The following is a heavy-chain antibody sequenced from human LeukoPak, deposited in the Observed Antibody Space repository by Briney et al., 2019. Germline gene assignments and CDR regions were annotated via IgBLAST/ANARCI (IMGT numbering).Heavy chain of an antibody. CDR3: TRAYSYGSPYFDY. D-gene: IGHD5-18*01. CDR2: ITTTGDRV. Sequence: GGSLRLSCEASGFTFRNYEMNWVRQAPGKGLEWISYITTTGDRVQYADSVKGRFTISRDNAKNSLYLEMNSLRAEDKAVYFCTRAYSYGSPYFDYWGQGTLVTVSS. CDR1: GFTFRNYE. J-gene: IGHJ4*02. V-gene: IGHV3-48*03.